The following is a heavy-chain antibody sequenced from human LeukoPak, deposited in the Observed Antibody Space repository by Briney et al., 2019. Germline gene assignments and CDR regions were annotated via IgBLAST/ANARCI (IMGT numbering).Heavy chain of an antibody. CDR2: INTDGSST. J-gene: IGHJ4*02. Sequence: GGSLRLSCAASGFTFSSYWMHWVRHAPGKGLVWVSRINTDGSSTSYADSVKGRFTISRDNAKNTLYLQMNSLRAEDTAVYYCARASMVRGVLGVHDFFDYWGQGTLVTVSS. CDR3: ARASMVRGVLGVHDFFDY. V-gene: IGHV3-74*01. D-gene: IGHD3-10*01. CDR1: GFTFSSYW.